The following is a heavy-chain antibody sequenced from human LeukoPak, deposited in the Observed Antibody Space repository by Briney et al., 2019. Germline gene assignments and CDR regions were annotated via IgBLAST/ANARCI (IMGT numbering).Heavy chain of an antibody. Sequence: SETLSLTCTVSGGSISSSAYHWGWIRQPPGKGLEWIGSIYYSGSTYYNPSLKSRVTISVDTSKNQFSLKLSSVTAADTAVYYCARENYGWKRNWFDPWGQGTLVTVSS. D-gene: IGHD4-17*01. J-gene: IGHJ5*02. CDR3: ARENYGWKRNWFDP. V-gene: IGHV4-39*07. CDR2: IYYSGST. CDR1: GGSISSSAYH.